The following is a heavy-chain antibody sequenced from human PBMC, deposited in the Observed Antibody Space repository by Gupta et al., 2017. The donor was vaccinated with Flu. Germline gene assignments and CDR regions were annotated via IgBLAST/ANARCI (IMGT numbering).Heavy chain of an antibody. CDR3: ARGDIVVVPAAPPVIYYYGMDV. Sequence: GKGLEWIGEINHSGSTNYNPSLKSRVTISVDTSKNQFSLKLSSVTAADTAVYYCARGDIVVVPAAPPVIYYYGMDVWGQGTTVTVSS. V-gene: IGHV4-34*01. J-gene: IGHJ6*02. CDR2: INHSGST. D-gene: IGHD2-2*01.